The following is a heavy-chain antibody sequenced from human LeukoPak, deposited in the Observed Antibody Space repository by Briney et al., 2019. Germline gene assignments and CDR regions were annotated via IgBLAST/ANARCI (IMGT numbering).Heavy chain of an antibody. CDR1: GGTFSSYA. D-gene: IGHD2-2*01. CDR3: AREIVVVPASEQYYYYYGMDV. J-gene: IGHJ6*02. CDR2: IIPILGIA. Sequence: GASVKVSCKASGGTFSSYAISWVRQAPGQGLEWMGRIIPILGIANYAQKFQGRVTITADKSTSTAYMELSSLRSEDTAVYYCAREIVVVPASEQYYYYYGMDVWGQGTTVTVSS. V-gene: IGHV1-69*04.